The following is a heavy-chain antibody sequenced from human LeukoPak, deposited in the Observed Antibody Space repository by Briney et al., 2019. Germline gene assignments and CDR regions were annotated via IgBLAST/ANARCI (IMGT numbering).Heavy chain of an antibody. CDR3: AKEGSITIFGVATYYYMDV. Sequence: GGSPRLSCAASGFTFSSYGMHWVRQAPGKGLEWVAFIRYDGSNKYYADSVKGRFTISRDNSKNTLYLQMNSLRAEDTAVYYCAKEGSITIFGVATYYYMDVWGKGTTATVSS. V-gene: IGHV3-30*02. CDR2: IRYDGSNK. J-gene: IGHJ6*03. D-gene: IGHD3-3*01. CDR1: GFTFSSYG.